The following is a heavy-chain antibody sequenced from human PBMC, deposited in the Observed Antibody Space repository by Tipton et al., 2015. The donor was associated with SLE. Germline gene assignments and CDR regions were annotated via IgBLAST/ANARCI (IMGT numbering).Heavy chain of an antibody. CDR2: FYHSGST. V-gene: IGHV4-39*07. D-gene: IGHD1-26*01. Sequence: TLSLTCTVSGGSISSSGYDWGWIRQPPGKGLEWIGSFYHSGSTNHNPSLKSRVTISVDTSKNQLSLKLSSVTAADTAMYYCVRERKYVVRFRELVAPDLWGQGTAITVSS. CDR3: VRERKYVVRFRELVAPDL. CDR1: GGSISSSGYD. J-gene: IGHJ3*01.